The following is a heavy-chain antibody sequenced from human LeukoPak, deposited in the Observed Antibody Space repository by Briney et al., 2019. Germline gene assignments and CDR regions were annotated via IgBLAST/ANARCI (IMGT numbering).Heavy chain of an antibody. Sequence: ASETLSLTCTVSGGSISSYYWSWIRQPPGKGLEWIGYIYYSGSTNYNPSLKSRVTISVDTSKNQFYLKLSSVTAADTAVYYCASSLYYYDSSGFLPYFDYWGQGTLVTVSS. CDR2: IYYSGST. D-gene: IGHD3-22*01. J-gene: IGHJ4*02. CDR3: ASSLYYYDSSGFLPYFDY. CDR1: GGSISSYY. V-gene: IGHV4-59*01.